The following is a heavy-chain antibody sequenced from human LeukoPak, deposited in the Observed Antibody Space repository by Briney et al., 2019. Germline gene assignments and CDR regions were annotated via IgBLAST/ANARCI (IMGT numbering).Heavy chain of an antibody. CDR3: ARGDRGAAAGNNWFNP. Sequence: PGGSLRLSCAVSGFTFSRYSINWVRQTPGKGLEWVAVISYDGNEKYQVDSVKGRFTISRDNSKNTLYLQMNSLRVEDTAVYYCARGDRGAAAGNNWFNPWGQGTLVTVSS. D-gene: IGHD6-13*01. V-gene: IGHV3-30*03. CDR2: ISYDGNEK. J-gene: IGHJ5*02. CDR1: GFTFSRYS.